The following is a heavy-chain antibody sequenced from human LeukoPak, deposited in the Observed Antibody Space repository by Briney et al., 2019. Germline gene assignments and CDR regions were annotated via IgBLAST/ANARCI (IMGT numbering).Heavy chain of an antibody. Sequence: ASVKVSCKSSGYTFTSYYMHWVRQAPGQGLEWMGIINPSGGSTSYAQKFQGRVTMTRDMSTSTVYMELSSLRSEATAVYYCARAPSSGYSDNWFDPWGQGTLVTVSS. CDR3: ARAPSSGYSDNWFDP. V-gene: IGHV1-46*01. D-gene: IGHD3-22*01. J-gene: IGHJ5*02. CDR2: INPSGGST. CDR1: GYTFTSYY.